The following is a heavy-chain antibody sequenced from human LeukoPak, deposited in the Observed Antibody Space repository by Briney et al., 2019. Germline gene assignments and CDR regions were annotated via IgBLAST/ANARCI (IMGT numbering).Heavy chain of an antibody. J-gene: IGHJ4*02. D-gene: IGHD1-26*01. V-gene: IGHV1-46*01. CDR3: VRAVYSGSYYDY. Sequence: ASVKVSCKASGYTFTNYYVHWVRQAPGQGLEWMGIINPSGGSTNYAQRFQGRVTMTRDTSTSTVYMELSSLRSEDTAVYYCVRAVYSGSYYDYWGQGTLVTVSS. CDR1: GYTFTNYY. CDR2: INPSGGST.